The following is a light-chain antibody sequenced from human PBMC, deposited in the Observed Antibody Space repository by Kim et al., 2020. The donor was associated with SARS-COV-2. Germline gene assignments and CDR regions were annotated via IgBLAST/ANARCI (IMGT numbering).Light chain of an antibody. CDR2: RNN. J-gene: IGLJ3*02. V-gene: IGLV1-47*01. Sequence: QPVLTQPPSASGTPGQRVTISCSGSSSNIGSNYVFWYQQFPGTAPKLLIYRNNQRPSGVPDRFSGSKSGTSASLAISGLRSEDEADYYCAAWDDSLSGRKVFGGGTKLTVL. CDR3: AAWDDSLSGRKV. CDR1: SSNIGSNY.